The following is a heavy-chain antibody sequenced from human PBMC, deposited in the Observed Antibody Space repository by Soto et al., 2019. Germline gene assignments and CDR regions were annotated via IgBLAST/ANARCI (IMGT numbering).Heavy chain of an antibody. J-gene: IGHJ4*02. D-gene: IGHD4-17*01. CDR2: INSRTGVT. CDR1: GYTFTGYY. CDR3: ARDGGEYGDYDY. V-gene: IGHV1-2*04. Sequence: QVQLVQSGTEGKMPGASVKVSCKASGYTFTGYYMHWVRQVPGQGLEWMGWINSRTGVTNYAQKFQGWVTMTRDTSISTAYMEVSRLKSDDTAVYYCARDGGEYGDYDYWGQGTLVTVSS.